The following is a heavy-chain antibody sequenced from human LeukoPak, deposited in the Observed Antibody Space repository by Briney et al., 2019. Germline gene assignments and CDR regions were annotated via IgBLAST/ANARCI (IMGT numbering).Heavy chain of an antibody. Sequence: TGGSLRLSCAASGFTFSTYAMAWVRQAPGKGLEWVSYISSSSSTIYYADSVKGRFTISRDNAKNSLYLQMNSLRPEDTAVYYCAGYGSGSFWGQGTLVTVSS. V-gene: IGHV3-48*04. CDR2: ISSSSSTI. CDR1: GFTFSTYA. D-gene: IGHD3-10*01. CDR3: AGYGSGSF. J-gene: IGHJ4*02.